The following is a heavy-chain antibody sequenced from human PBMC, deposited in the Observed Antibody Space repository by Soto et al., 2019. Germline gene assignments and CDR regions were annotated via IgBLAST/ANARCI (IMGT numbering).Heavy chain of an antibody. V-gene: IGHV4-39*01. CDR1: GGSISSSSYY. CDR3: ARGRVASFDY. CDR2: IYYSGST. J-gene: IGHJ4*02. Sequence: SETLSLTCTVSGGSISSSSYYWGWIRQPPGKGLEWIGSIYYSGSTYYNPSLKSRVTISVDTSKNQFSLKLSSVTAADTAVYYCARGRVASFDYWGQGTLVTVSS. D-gene: IGHD2-21*01.